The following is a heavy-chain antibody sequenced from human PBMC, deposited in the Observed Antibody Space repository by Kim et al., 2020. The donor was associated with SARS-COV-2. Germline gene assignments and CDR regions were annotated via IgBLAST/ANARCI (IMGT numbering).Heavy chain of an antibody. D-gene: IGHD1-26*01. J-gene: IGHJ4*02. CDR3: ARTPGLAWQSGGYIDD. CDR2: IYYSGST. Sequence: SETLSLTCTVSGGSITNNYWSWIRQPPGKGLEWICYIYYSGSTNYNPSLRSRATISLDTSRSQFSLKLDSVTAADTALYYCARTPGLAWQSGGYIDDWGQGTLVTVSS. CDR1: GGSITNNY. V-gene: IGHV4-59*13.